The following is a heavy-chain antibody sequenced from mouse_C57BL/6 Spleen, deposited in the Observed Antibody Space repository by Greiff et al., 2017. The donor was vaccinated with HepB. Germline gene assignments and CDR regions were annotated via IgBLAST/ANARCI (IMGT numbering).Heavy chain of an antibody. V-gene: IGHV1-55*01. Sequence: VQLQESGAELVKPGASVKMSCKASGYTFTSYWITWVKQRPGQGLEWIGDIYPGSGSTNYNEKFKSKATLTVDTSSSTAYMQLSSLTSEDSAVYYCAREGSSSWFADWGQGTLVTVSA. D-gene: IGHD1-1*01. J-gene: IGHJ3*01. CDR1: GYTFTSYW. CDR2: IYPGSGST. CDR3: AREGSSSWFAD.